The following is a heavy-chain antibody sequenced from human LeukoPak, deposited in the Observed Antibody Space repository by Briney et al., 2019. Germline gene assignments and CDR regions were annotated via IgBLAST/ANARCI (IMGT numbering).Heavy chain of an antibody. V-gene: IGHV4-34*01. CDR3: ASYYHDSSGYYQYYFDS. Sequence: SETLSLTCAVYGESFSGYYWTWIRQPPGKGLEWIGEINDSGRTSCNPSLKSRVTISVDTSKNQFSLKLRSVAAADTAVYYCASYYHDSSGYYQYYFDSWGQGTLVTVSS. CDR2: INDSGRT. CDR1: GESFSGYY. D-gene: IGHD3-22*01. J-gene: IGHJ4*02.